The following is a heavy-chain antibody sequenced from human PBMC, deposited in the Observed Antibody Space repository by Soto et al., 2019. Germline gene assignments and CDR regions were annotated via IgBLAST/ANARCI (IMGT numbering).Heavy chain of an antibody. V-gene: IGHV1-58*01. CDR2: IVVGSGNT. CDR3: AATKGVAGTVY. Sequence: QMQLVQSGPEVKKPGTSVKVSCKASGFTFTSSAVQWVRQARGQRLEWIGWIVVGSGNTNYAQKFQERVTITRDMSTSTAYMELSSMRSEDTAVYYCAATKGVAGTVYWGQGTLVTVAS. J-gene: IGHJ4*02. CDR1: GFTFTSSA. D-gene: IGHD6-19*01.